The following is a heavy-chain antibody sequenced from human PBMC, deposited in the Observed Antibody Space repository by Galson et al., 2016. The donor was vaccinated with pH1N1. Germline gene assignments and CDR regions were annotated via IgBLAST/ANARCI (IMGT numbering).Heavy chain of an antibody. Sequence: SLRLSCAASGFTFSDYVMTWVRQAPGKGLEWVSAIFGSAAKTFYADSVMGRFPISRDNSKNTLYLQMNSRRAEETAIYSCAKDPPSEGWPALDSWGQGTLVTVSS. CDR1: GFTFSDYV. J-gene: IGHJ4*02. CDR3: AKDPPSEGWPALDS. CDR2: IFGSAAKT. V-gene: IGHV3-23*01. D-gene: IGHD2-15*01.